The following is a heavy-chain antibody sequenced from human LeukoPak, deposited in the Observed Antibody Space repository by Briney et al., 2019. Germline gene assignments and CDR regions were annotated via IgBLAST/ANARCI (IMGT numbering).Heavy chain of an antibody. CDR3: ASGPVGYCSSTSCYRRGNWFDP. Sequence: SETLSLTCTVSGGSISSYYWSWIRQAPGKGLEWVGYIYYSGSTNYNPSLKIRVTTSVGTSKNQFSLKLSSVTAADTAVYYCASGPVGYCSSTSCYRRGNWFDPWGQGTLVTVSS. CDR1: GGSISSYY. V-gene: IGHV4-59*12. D-gene: IGHD2-2*01. CDR2: IYYSGST. J-gene: IGHJ5*02.